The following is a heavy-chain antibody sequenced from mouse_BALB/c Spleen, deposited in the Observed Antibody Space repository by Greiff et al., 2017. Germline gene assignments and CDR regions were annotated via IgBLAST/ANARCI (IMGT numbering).Heavy chain of an antibody. CDR2: ISYSGST. CDR3: ARPYGYDPWFAY. V-gene: IGHV3-2*02. Sequence: EVQLQESGPGLVKPSQSLSLTCTVTGYSITSDYAWNWIRQFPGNKLEWMGYISYSGSTSYNPSLKSRISITRDTSKNQFFLQLNSVTTEDTATYYCARPYGYDPWFAYWGQGTLVTVSA. J-gene: IGHJ3*01. D-gene: IGHD2-2*01. CDR1: GYSITSDYA.